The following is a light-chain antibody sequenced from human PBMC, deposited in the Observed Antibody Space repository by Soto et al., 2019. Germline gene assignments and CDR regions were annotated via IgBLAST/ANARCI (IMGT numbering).Light chain of an antibody. Sequence: DIQMTQSPSTLSASVGDRVTITCRASQSIGDSLAWYQQKPGKAPYLLISDVSSLERGVPSRFSGSGSWTEFTLTISSMQPDDFATFYCQQYYGYSRTFGQGTKVE. V-gene: IGKV1-5*01. CDR1: QSIGDS. CDR3: QQYYGYSRT. CDR2: DVS. J-gene: IGKJ1*01.